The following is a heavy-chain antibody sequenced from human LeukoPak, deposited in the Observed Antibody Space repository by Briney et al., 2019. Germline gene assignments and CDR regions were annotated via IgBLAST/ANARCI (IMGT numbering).Heavy chain of an antibody. J-gene: IGHJ4*02. V-gene: IGHV3-66*02. Sequence: PGGSLRLSCAASRFTVSSNYMSWVRQAPGKGLEWVSVIYSGGSTYYADSVKGRFTISRDNSKNTLYLQMNSLRAEDTAVYYCARESCSSTSCLSFDYWGQGTLVTVSS. CDR2: IYSGGST. D-gene: IGHD2-2*01. CDR1: RFTVSSNY. CDR3: ARESCSSTSCLSFDY.